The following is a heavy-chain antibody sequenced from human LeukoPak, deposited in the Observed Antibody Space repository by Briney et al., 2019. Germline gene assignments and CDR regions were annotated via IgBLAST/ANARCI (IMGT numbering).Heavy chain of an antibody. CDR2: ITSSSSTI. V-gene: IGHV3-48*02. J-gene: IGHJ5*02. CDR1: GFTFSSYS. CDR3: ARGTSPFDP. Sequence: GGSLRLSCVASGFTFSSYSMNWVRQAPGKGLEWISYITSSSSTIYYGDSVKGRFTISRDNAKNSLYLQMNSPRDEDTAVYYCARGTSPFDPWGRGTLVTVSS.